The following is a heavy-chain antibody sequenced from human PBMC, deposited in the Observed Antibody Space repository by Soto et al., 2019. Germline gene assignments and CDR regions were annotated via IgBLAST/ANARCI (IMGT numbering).Heavy chain of an antibody. D-gene: IGHD3-22*01. CDR1: GGTFSSYA. V-gene: IGHV1-69*13. CDR3: ARGDYYDSSGYPHAFDI. Sequence: ASVKVSCKASGGTFSSYAISWVRQAPGQGLEWMGGIIPILGTANYAQKFQGRVTITADESTSTAYMELSSLRSEDTAVYYCARGDYYDSSGYPHAFDIWGQGTMVTVSS. J-gene: IGHJ3*02. CDR2: IIPILGTA.